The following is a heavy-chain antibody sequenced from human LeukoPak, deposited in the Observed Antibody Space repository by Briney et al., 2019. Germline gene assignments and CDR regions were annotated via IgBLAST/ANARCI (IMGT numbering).Heavy chain of an antibody. V-gene: IGHV4-34*01. J-gene: IGHJ6*03. CDR1: GGSFSGYY. D-gene: IGHD3-10*01. Sequence: PSETLSLTCAVYGGSFSGYYWSWIRQPPGKGLEWIGEINHSGSTNYNPSLKSRVTISVDTSKNQFSLKLSSVTAADTAVYYCARAMVRGVMRYYYYVDVSGKGTTVTVSS. CDR3: ARAMVRGVMRYYYYVDV. CDR2: INHSGST.